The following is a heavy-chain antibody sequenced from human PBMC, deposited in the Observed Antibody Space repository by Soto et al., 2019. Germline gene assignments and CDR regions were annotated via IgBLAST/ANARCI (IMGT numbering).Heavy chain of an antibody. D-gene: IGHD2-15*01. CDR2: ISGYNGNS. CDR3: AREVIQVIVVVLVAPESLGY. Sequence: QVQLVQSGAEVKKPGASVKVSCKASGYTFTSYGISWVRQAPGQGLEWMGGISGYNGNSNYAQNLQGRVTMTTVTSTGMAYMELMCLRSDDTVVYSFAREVIQVIVVVLVAPESLGYWGQGTLFTVSS. V-gene: IGHV1-18*01. CDR1: GYTFTSYG. J-gene: IGHJ4*02.